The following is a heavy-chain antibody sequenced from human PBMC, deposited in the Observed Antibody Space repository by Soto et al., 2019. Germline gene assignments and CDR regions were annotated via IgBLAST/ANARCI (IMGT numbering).Heavy chain of an antibody. D-gene: IGHD4-17*01. V-gene: IGHV1-18*01. CDR3: EREGYGDYGS. J-gene: IGHJ5*02. CDR1: GYTFTSNG. Sequence: QVQLVQSGAEVKKPGTSVKVSCKASGYTFTSNGISWVRQAPGQGLEWMGWISNYNGNTNYAQKLQGRVTMTRDTSNSISYMELRDLRSDDTAVYYGEREGYGDYGSWGQGSLVTFSS. CDR2: ISNYNGNT.